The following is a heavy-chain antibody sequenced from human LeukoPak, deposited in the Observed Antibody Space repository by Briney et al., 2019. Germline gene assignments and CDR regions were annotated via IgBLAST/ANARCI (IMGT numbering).Heavy chain of an antibody. Sequence: SETLSLTCAVYGESFSGYYWSWLRQPPGKGLEWVGEISHSRSTNYNPSLKSRVTISVDTSKNQFSLKLSSVTAADTAVYYCARGLSYYDYVWGSYRYSVGAFDIWGQGTMVTVSS. D-gene: IGHD3-16*02. CDR2: ISHSRST. CDR3: ARGLSYYDYVWGSYRYSVGAFDI. J-gene: IGHJ3*02. CDR1: GESFSGYY. V-gene: IGHV4-34*01.